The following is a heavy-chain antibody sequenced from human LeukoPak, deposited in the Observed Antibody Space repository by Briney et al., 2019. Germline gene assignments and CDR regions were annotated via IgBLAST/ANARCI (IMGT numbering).Heavy chain of an antibody. CDR3: ARFRITMVRALDY. V-gene: IGHV1-2*02. Sequence: ASVKVSCKASGYTFTGYYMHWVRQAPGQGLEWMGWINPNSGGTNYAQKFQGRVTMTRDTSISTAYMELSRLRSDDTAVYYCARFRITMVRALDYWGQGTLVTVSS. J-gene: IGHJ4*02. CDR2: INPNSGGT. D-gene: IGHD3-10*01. CDR1: GYTFTGYY.